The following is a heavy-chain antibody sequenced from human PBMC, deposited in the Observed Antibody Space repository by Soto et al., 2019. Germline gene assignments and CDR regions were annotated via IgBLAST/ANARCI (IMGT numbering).Heavy chain of an antibody. CDR1: GFTFSSYS. CDR3: ARVRGYSYGSLAY. Sequence: GGSLRLSCAASGFTFSSYSMNWVRQAPGKGLEWVSSISSSSSYIYYADSVKGRFTISRDNAKNSLYLQMNSLRAEDTAVYYCARVRGYSYGSLAYWGQGTLVTV. CDR2: ISSSSSYI. V-gene: IGHV3-21*01. D-gene: IGHD5-18*01. J-gene: IGHJ4*02.